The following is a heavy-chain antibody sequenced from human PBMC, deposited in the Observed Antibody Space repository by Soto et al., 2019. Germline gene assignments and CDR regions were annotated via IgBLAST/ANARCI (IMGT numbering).Heavy chain of an antibody. Sequence: PGGSLRLSCAASGFTFSSYSMNWVRQAPGKGLEWVSSIGGSSDSISYADSVKGRFTISRDNAQMSLYLQMSSLRAEDTAVYYCARELYGDYAIGSWGRGTLVTVSS. CDR2: IGGSSDSI. V-gene: IGHV3-21*01. CDR3: ARELYGDYAIGS. J-gene: IGHJ4*02. D-gene: IGHD4-17*01. CDR1: GFTFSSYS.